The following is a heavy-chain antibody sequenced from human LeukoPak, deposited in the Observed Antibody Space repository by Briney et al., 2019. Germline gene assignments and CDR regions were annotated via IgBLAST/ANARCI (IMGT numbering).Heavy chain of an antibody. CDR2: IRYDGSNK. J-gene: IGHJ3*02. D-gene: IGHD3-10*01. CDR3: AKELWFGESPDAFDI. Sequence: TGGSLRLSCAASGFTFSSYVMHWVRQAPGKGLEWVAFIRYDGSNKYYADSVKGRFTISRDDSKNTLYLQMNSLRAEDTAVYYCAKELWFGESPDAFDIWGQGTMVTVSS. CDR1: GFTFSSYV. V-gene: IGHV3-30*02.